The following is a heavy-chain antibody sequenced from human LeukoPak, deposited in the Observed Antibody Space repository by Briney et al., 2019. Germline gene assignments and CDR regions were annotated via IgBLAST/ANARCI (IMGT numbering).Heavy chain of an antibody. V-gene: IGHV3-30*02. CDR1: GFTFSTHG. CDR2: IRYDGSNK. CDR3: AKEGQQLTFDY. Sequence: PGGSLRLSCAASGFTFSTHGMHWVRQAPGQGLEWVAIIRYDGSNKYYADSVKGRFTISRDNSKNTLYLQMNNLRAEDTAVYYCAKEGQQLTFDYWGQGTLVTVSS. J-gene: IGHJ4*02. D-gene: IGHD6-13*01.